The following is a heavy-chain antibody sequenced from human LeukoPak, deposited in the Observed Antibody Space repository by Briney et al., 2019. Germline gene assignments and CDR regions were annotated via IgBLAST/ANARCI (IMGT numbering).Heavy chain of an antibody. J-gene: IGHJ4*02. D-gene: IGHD3-10*01. Sequence: SENLSLTCTVSGGSISSSSYYWGWIRQPPGKGLEWIGSIYYSGSTYYNPSLKSRVTISVDTSKNQFSLKLSSVTAADTAVYYCARDVHYGSGSYYAYYFDYWGQGTLVTVSS. CDR2: IYYSGST. CDR1: GGSISSSSYY. CDR3: ARDVHYGSGSYYAYYFDY. V-gene: IGHV4-39*07.